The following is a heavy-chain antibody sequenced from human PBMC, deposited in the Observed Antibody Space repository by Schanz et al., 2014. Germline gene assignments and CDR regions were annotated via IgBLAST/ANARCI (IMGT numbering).Heavy chain of an antibody. D-gene: IGHD3-10*01. V-gene: IGHV3-23*01. J-gene: IGHJ3*02. CDR2: IYIGGNT. Sequence: EVHLLESGGGLVEPGGSLRLSCATSGFSLDIFAVSWVRQAPGKGLEWVSFIYIGGNTYYADSVKGRFTISRDNSKNTLYLQMNSLRAEDTAVYYCAKGRFGELSAFDIWGQGTMVTVSS. CDR3: AKGRFGELSAFDI. CDR1: GFSLDIFA.